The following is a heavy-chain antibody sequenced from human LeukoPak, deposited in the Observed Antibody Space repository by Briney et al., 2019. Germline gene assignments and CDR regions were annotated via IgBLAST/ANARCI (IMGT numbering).Heavy chain of an antibody. Sequence: SETLSLTRTVSGRSISSCYWSWIRQPPGKGLEWKGYIYYSGSTNYNPSLKSRVTTSVDTSKNQFSLKLSSVTAADTAVYYCARWYRKVDYWGQGTLVTVSS. CDR1: GRSISSCY. J-gene: IGHJ4*02. V-gene: IGHV4-59*08. D-gene: IGHD1-26*01. CDR3: ARWYRKVDY. CDR2: IYYSGST.